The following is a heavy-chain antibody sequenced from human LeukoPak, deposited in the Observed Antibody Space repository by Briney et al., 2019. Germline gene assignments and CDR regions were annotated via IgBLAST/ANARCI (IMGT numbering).Heavy chain of an antibody. CDR1: GYTFTSYD. CDR2: ISAYNGNT. V-gene: IGHV1-18*04. CDR3: ARVAYYGSGSSCFDP. D-gene: IGHD3-10*01. Sequence: ASVKVSCKASGYTFTSYDISWVRQAPGQGLEWMGWISAYNGNTNYAQKLQGRVTMTTDTSTSTAYMELRSLRSDDTAVYYCARVAYYGSGSSCFDPWGQGTLVTVSS. J-gene: IGHJ5*02.